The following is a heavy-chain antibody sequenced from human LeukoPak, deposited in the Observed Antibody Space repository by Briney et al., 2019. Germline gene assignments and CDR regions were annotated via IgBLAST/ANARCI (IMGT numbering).Heavy chain of an antibody. J-gene: IGHJ5*02. CDR3: ARRGGNWFDP. Sequence: GESLKISCKASGYSFTIYWRAWVRQLPGKGLEWMGIIYPGDSEARYSPPFQGQVTFSADKSISTAYLQWSSLKASDTAMYYCARRGGNWFDPWGQGTLVTVSS. D-gene: IGHD3-16*01. CDR1: GYSFTIYW. CDR2: IYPGDSEA. V-gene: IGHV5-51*01.